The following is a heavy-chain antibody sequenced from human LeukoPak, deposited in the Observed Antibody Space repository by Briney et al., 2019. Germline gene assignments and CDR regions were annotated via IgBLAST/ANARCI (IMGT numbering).Heavy chain of an antibody. Sequence: SETLSLTCTVSGGSISSGGYYWSWIRQPPGKGLEWIGYIYHSGSTYYNPSLKSRVTISVDRSKNQFSLKLSSLTAADTAVYYCARQVGHYDILTGWGQGILVTVSS. V-gene: IGHV4-30-2*01. CDR1: GGSISSGGYY. CDR3: ARQVGHYDILTG. CDR2: IYHSGST. J-gene: IGHJ4*02. D-gene: IGHD3-9*01.